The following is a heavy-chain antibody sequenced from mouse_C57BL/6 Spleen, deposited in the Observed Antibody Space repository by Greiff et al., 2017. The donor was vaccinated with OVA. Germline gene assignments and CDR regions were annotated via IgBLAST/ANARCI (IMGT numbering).Heavy chain of an antibody. CDR2: IHPNSGST. Sequence: QVQLQQPGAELVKPGASVTLSCKASGYTFTSYWMHWVKQRPGQGLEWIGMIHPNSGSTNYNEKFKSKATLTVDKSSSTAYMQLSSLTSEDSAVYYCARRGVVAFDYWGQGTTLTVSS. CDR3: ARRGVVAFDY. CDR1: GYTFTSYW. J-gene: IGHJ2*01. V-gene: IGHV1-64*01. D-gene: IGHD1-1*01.